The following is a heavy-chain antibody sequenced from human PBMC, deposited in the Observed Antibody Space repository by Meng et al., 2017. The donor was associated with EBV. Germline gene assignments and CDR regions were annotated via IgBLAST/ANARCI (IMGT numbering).Heavy chain of an antibody. D-gene: IGHD1/OR15-1a*01. Sequence: GHVVPSRAVGKMPGASLKVSCKASGYTFNSYYLHLVRQDPGQGLEWMGIIIPAGGNTNYAQKFRGRFTMTRDTSTSTVYMDLSILTSEDTAVYYCVRELVGGTFDYWGQGTLVTVSS. CDR2: IIPAGGNT. J-gene: IGHJ4*02. CDR3: VRELVGGTFDY. CDR1: GYTFNSYY. V-gene: IGHV1-46*02.